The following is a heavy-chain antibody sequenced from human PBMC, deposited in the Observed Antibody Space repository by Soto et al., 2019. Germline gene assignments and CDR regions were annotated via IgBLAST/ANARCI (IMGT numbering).Heavy chain of an antibody. CDR3: ARDYLYCSGGRCYPND. Sequence: GGSLRLSCAASGFTFSNYWMTWVRQAPGKGLEWVANIKHDGSEKYYVDSVKGRFTISRDNAKNSLYLQMSSLRVEDTAVYYCARDYLYCSGGRCYPNDWGQGTLVTVSS. CDR1: GFTFSNYW. V-gene: IGHV3-7*01. J-gene: IGHJ4*02. CDR2: IKHDGSEK. D-gene: IGHD2-15*01.